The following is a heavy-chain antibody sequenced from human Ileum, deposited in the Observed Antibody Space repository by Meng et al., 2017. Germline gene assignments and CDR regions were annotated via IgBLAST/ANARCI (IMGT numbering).Heavy chain of an antibody. CDR3: ALGTPNWFDP. CDR2: ISHDGSVQ. Sequence: GSLRLSCAGSGFTFNRYWMAWVRQAPGTGLEWLAHISHDGSVQFYMDSVKGRFTISKDNTKKSLDLQMNSLRAEDTAVYYCALGTPNWFDPWGQGTLVTVSS. J-gene: IGHJ5*02. V-gene: IGHV3-7*02. CDR1: GFTFNRYW. D-gene: IGHD1-14*01.